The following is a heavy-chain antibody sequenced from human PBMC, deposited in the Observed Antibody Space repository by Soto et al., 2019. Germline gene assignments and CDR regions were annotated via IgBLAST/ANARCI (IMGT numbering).Heavy chain of an antibody. V-gene: IGHV3-15*01. CDR1: GFTFSHAW. CDR3: YCVKRLDQYSTAGLLFEP. Sequence: GGSLRLSCAASGFTFSHAWMSWVRQAPGKGLEWVGRIKSRADGGTKDYGAPVRGRFTISRDDSENMLYLQMNSLKTEDTAVYLFYCVKRLDQYSTAGLLFEPWGPGTLVTVSS. J-gene: IGHJ5*02. D-gene: IGHD1-26*01. CDR2: IKSRADGGTK.